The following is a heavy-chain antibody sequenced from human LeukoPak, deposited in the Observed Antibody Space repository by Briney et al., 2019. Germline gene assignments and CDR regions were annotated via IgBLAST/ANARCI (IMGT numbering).Heavy chain of an antibody. CDR3: ARDREGLAYFDY. Sequence: ASVKVSCKASGYTFNDYYIHWVRQGPGQGLEWMGWINPNSGTNYAQNFQGRVTMTRDTSTSTAYMELGSLISDDTAVYYCARDREGLAYFDYWGQGTLVTVSS. CDR1: GYTFNDYY. D-gene: IGHD3/OR15-3a*01. J-gene: IGHJ4*02. V-gene: IGHV1-2*02. CDR2: INPNSGT.